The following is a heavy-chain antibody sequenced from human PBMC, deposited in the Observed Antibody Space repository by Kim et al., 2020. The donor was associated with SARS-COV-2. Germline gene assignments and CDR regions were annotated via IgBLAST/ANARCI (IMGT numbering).Heavy chain of an antibody. CDR3: AKSVTSGPLVGPTSYYFDS. CDR2: ISGSGGST. J-gene: IGHJ4*02. V-gene: IGHV3-23*01. Sequence: GGSLRLSCAASGFSFSSYAMTWVRRTPGKGLEWVATISGSGGSTYYTDSVEGRFTISRDNSKSALYLQMTSLRAEDTALYYCAKSVTSGPLVGPTSYYFDSWGQGALVNVSS. CDR1: GFSFSSYA. D-gene: IGHD1-26*01.